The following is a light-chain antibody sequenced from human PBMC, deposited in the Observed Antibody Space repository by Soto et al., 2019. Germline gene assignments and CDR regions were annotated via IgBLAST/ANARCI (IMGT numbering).Light chain of an antibody. CDR2: DVS. V-gene: IGLV2-14*03. CDR1: ISDVGAFNY. J-gene: IGLJ1*01. CDR3: NSYTSNNPYV. Sequence: HSLLTQPSSLSGSPGQAITISCSGTISDVGAFNYVSWYQQHPGKAPKLMIYDVSNRPSGVSNRFSGSKSGNTASLTISGLRAEDEADYYCNSYTSNNPYVLGTGTKVTVL.